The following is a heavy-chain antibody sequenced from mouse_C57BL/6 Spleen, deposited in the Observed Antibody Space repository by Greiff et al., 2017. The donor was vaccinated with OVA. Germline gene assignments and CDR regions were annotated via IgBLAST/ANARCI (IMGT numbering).Heavy chain of an antibody. D-gene: IGHD2-4*01. Sequence: QVQLQQPGAELVKPGASVKMSCKASGYTFTSYWITWVKQRPGQGLEWIGDIYPGSGSTNYNEKFKSKATLTVDTSSSTAYMQLSSLTSEDSAVYYCARGLYYDDDDAWFAYWGQGTLVTVSA. J-gene: IGHJ3*01. V-gene: IGHV1-55*01. CDR2: IYPGSGST. CDR3: ARGLYYDDDDAWFAY. CDR1: GYTFTSYW.